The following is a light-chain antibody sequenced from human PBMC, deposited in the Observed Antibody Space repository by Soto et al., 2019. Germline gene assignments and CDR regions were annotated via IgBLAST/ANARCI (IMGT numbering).Light chain of an antibody. CDR2: EVS. CDR1: SSDVGGNKY. J-gene: IGLJ2*01. V-gene: IGLV2-14*01. CDR3: SSYTSTNTVV. Sequence: QSVLTQPASVSGSPGQSTTISCTGTSSDVGGNKYVSWYQQHPGKVPKLMIYEVSNRPSGVSNRFSGSKSGNTASLTISGLQAEDEADYYCSSYTSTNTVVFGGGTKLTVL.